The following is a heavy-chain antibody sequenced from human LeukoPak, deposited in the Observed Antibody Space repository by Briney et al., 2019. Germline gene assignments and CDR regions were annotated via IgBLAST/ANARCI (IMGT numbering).Heavy chain of an antibody. J-gene: IGHJ4*02. CDR2: ISGSGGST. CDR1: GFTFSSYA. D-gene: IGHD4-23*01. V-gene: IGHV3-23*01. Sequence: PGGSLRLSCAASGFTFSSYAMSWVRQAPGKGLEWVSAISGSGGSTYYADSVKGRFTISRDNSKNTLFLHMNSLRAEDTAVYYCAKRIWRDGGDFDYWGQGTLVTVSS. CDR3: AKRIWRDGGDFDY.